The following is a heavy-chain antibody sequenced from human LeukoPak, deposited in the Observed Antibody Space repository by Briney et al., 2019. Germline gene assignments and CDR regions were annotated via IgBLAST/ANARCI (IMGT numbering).Heavy chain of an antibody. Sequence: GASVKVSCKASGYDFINYGISWVRQAPGQGLEWMGWRSIYNGNTDYKLQGRVTMTTDTSTSTAYMEVRSLRSDDTAVYYCARGGPFPSGSSSREYYLDYWGQGTLATVSS. D-gene: IGHD6-6*01. CDR1: GYDFINYG. J-gene: IGHJ4*02. V-gene: IGHV1-18*01. CDR2: RSIYNGNT. CDR3: ARGGPFPSGSSSREYYLDY.